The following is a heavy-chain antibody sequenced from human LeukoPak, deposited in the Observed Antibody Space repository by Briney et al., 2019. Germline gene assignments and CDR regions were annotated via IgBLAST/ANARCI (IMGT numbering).Heavy chain of an antibody. CDR2: IIPIFGTA. V-gene: IGHV1-69*13. CDR3: ARGDYGGNPRVFDY. Sequence: GASVKVSCKASGGTFSSYAISWVRQAPGQGLEWMGGIIPIFGTANYAQKFQGRVTITADESTSTAYMELSSLRSEDTAVYYCARGDYGGNPRVFDYWGQGTLVTASS. D-gene: IGHD4-23*01. CDR1: GGTFSSYA. J-gene: IGHJ4*02.